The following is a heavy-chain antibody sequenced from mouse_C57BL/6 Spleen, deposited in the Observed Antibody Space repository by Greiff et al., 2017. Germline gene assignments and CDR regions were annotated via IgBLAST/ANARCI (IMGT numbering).Heavy chain of an antibody. CDR2: IDPSDSET. D-gene: IGHD2-3*01. J-gene: IGHJ3*01. V-gene: IGHV1-52*01. CDR3: ARGDGYFGFAD. CDR1: GYTFTSYG. Sequence: QVQLQQPGAELVRPGSSVKLSCKASGYTFTSYGMHWVKQRPIQGLEWIGNIDPSDSETPYNQKFKDKATLTVDKSSSTAYMQLSSLTSEDSAVXYFARGDGYFGFADWGQGTLVTVSA.